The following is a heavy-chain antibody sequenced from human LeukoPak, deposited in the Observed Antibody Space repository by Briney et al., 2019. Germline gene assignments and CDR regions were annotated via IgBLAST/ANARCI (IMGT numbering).Heavy chain of an antibody. CDR3: ARGPAGWARPNDFDI. CDR1: GFTFSSYW. J-gene: IGHJ3*02. D-gene: IGHD3-16*01. Sequence: GGSLRLSCAASGFTFSSYWMSWVRQAPGKGLEWVANIKKDGSEKYYVDSVKGRFTISRDNAKNSLYLQMNSLRAEDTAVYYCARGPAGWARPNDFDIWGQGTMVTVSS. CDR2: IKKDGSEK. V-gene: IGHV3-7*04.